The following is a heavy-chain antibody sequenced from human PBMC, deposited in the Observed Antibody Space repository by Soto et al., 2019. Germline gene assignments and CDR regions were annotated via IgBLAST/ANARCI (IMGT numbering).Heavy chain of an antibody. CDR3: ARDGGDGGPPYGGYDQVFDY. CDR2: IWYDGSNK. CDR1: GFTFSSYG. V-gene: IGHV3-33*01. D-gene: IGHD5-12*01. Sequence: TGGSLRLSCAASGFTFSSYGMHWVRQAPGKGLEWVAVIWYDGSNKYYADSVKGRFTISRDNSKNTLYLQMNSLRAEDTAVYYWARDGGDGGPPYGGYDQVFDYGGQGTLVTVSS. J-gene: IGHJ4*02.